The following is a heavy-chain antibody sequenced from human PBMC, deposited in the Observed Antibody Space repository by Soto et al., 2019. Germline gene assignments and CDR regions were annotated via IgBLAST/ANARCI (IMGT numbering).Heavy chain of an antibody. CDR2: IWYDGSNK. V-gene: IGHV3-33*01. Sequence: QVQLVESGGGVVQPGRSLRLSCAASGFTFSSYGMPWVRQAPGKGLAWVAVIWYDGSNKYYADSVKGRFTISSDNSKNTLYLQMTSLRAEDTAVYYCARESPCGGDCYSTDYWGQGTLVTVSS. D-gene: IGHD2-21*02. J-gene: IGHJ4*02. CDR1: GFTFSSYG. CDR3: ARESPCGGDCYSTDY.